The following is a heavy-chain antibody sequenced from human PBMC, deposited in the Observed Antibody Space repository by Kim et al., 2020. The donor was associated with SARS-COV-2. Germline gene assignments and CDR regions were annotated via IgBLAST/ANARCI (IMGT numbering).Heavy chain of an antibody. CDR3: ARHYKGSSGYYTYLGY. J-gene: IGHJ4*02. V-gene: IGHV5-10-1*01. Sequence: GESLKISCKGSGYSFTSYWISWVRQMPGKGLEWMGRIDPSDSYTNYSPSFQGHVTISADKSISTAYLQWSSLKASDTAMYYCARHYKGSSGYYTYLGYWGQGTLVTVSS. D-gene: IGHD3-22*01. CDR1: GYSFTSYW. CDR2: IDPSDSYT.